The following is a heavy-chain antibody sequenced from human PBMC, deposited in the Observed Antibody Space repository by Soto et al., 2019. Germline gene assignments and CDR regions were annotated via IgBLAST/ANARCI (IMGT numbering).Heavy chain of an antibody. CDR3: CDEPNLNGEWPPDY. CDR1: GFTFTNFA. D-gene: IGHD3-3*01. V-gene: IGHV3-23*01. J-gene: IGHJ4*02. Sequence: EVRLLQSGGGWVQPGGSLRLSCATSGFTFTNFAMNWVRQAPGKGLEWVSAISGSGDNTFYADSVKGRFAISRDNTKNTLYLHMNSLRVEDTAVYYCCDEPNLNGEWPPDYCGQGTLVTVSS. CDR2: ISGSGDNT.